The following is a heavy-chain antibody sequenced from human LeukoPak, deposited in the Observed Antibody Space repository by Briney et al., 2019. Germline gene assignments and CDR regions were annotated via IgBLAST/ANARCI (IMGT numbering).Heavy chain of an antibody. CDR1: GGSISSTNW. CDR3: SRESGAFSPFGY. J-gene: IGHJ4*02. CDR2: ISLSGVT. D-gene: IGHD1-26*01. Sequence: ASETLSLTCGVSGGSISSTNWWRWVRQPPGQGLEWIGEISLSGVTNYNPSLKSRVTIALDRSKNHISLTLTSVTAADTAVYYCSRESGAFSPFGYWGQGTLVTVSS. V-gene: IGHV4-4*02.